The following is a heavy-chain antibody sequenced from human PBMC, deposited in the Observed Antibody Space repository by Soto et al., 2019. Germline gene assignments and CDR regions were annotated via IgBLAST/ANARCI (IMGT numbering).Heavy chain of an antibody. CDR2: MSYDETKK. Sequence: QVRLVESGGGVVQPGRSLRLSCATSGFSLSSYAMQWVRQAPGKGLEWVALMSYDETKKYYADSVKGRFTISRDTSKNTLFLQMNNLRVEDTAVYYCAKDRRDGDFMHILVVDFWGQGALVTVSS. CDR3: AKDRRDGDFMHILVVDF. V-gene: IGHV3-30*18. D-gene: IGHD2-15*01. J-gene: IGHJ4*02. CDR1: GFSLSSYA.